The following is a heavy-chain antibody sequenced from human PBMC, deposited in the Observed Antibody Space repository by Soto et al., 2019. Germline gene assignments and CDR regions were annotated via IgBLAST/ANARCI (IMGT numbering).Heavy chain of an antibody. CDR1: GFTFSNAW. CDR3: TKDSGYCSGGSCYDYYYGMDV. V-gene: IGHV3-15*07. J-gene: IGHJ6*02. Sequence: EVQLVESGGGLVKPGGSLRLSCAASGFTFSNAWMNWVRQAPGKGLEWVGRFKGKTDGGTTDYAAPVKGRFTISRDDSKNTLYLQMNSLKTEDTAVYYCTKDSGYCSGGSCYDYYYGMDVWGQGTTVTVSS. CDR2: FKGKTDGGTT. D-gene: IGHD2-15*01.